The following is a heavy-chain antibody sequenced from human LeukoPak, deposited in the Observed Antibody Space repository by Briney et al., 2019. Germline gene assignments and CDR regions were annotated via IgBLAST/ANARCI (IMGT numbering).Heavy chain of an antibody. CDR3: ARDRYDFWSGYNPVDV. CDR1: GYTSTNYA. J-gene: IGHJ6*04. CDR2: INGGLENT. Sequence: ASVKVSCKASGYTSTNYAIHWVRQAPGQRLEWMGQINGGLENTKYSQTFQGRVTITRDIAATTAYMELSSLRSDDTAVYYCARDRYDFWSGYNPVDVWGKGTTVTVSS. D-gene: IGHD3-3*01. V-gene: IGHV1-3*01.